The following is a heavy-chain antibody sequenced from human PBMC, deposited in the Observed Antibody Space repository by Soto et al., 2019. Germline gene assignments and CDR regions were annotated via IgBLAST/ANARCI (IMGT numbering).Heavy chain of an antibody. J-gene: IGHJ6*02. D-gene: IGHD3-10*01. CDR2: IKQDGSEK. V-gene: IGHV3-7*01. Sequence: GGSLRLSCAASGFTFSSYWMSWVRQAPGKGLEWVANIKQDGSEKYYVDSVKGRFTISRDNAKNSLYLQMNSLRAEDRAVYSGARDKGNDWGSGSYAAGMDVWGQGTTVTVSS. CDR1: GFTFSSYW. CDR3: ARDKGNDWGSGSYAAGMDV.